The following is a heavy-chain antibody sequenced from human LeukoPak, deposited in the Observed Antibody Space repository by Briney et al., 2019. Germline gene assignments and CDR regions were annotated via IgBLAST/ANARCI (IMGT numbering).Heavy chain of an antibody. D-gene: IGHD5-24*01. V-gene: IGHV3-53*01. CDR2: IYSGGNT. Sequence: GGSLRLSCAASGFTVSSNYMSWVRQAPGKGLEWVSVIYSGGNTYYADSVKGRFTISRDNSKNTLYLQMNSLRAEDTAVYYCARDDQLLGWFDPWGQGTLVTVSS. CDR3: ARDDQLLGWFDP. CDR1: GFTVSSNY. J-gene: IGHJ5*02.